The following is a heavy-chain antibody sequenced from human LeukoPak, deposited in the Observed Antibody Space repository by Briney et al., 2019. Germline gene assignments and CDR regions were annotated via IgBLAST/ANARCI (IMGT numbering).Heavy chain of an antibody. V-gene: IGHV3-23*01. CDR3: AELGSGSYIFDY. Sequence: GGSLRLSCVASEFAFSDYAMSWVRQAPGKGPEWVSTISRNSATWYADSVMGRFTISRDNSKSTLYLQMNSLRGEDTALYYCAELGSGSYIFDYWGQGSLVTVSS. J-gene: IGHJ4*02. CDR1: EFAFSDYA. CDR2: ISRNSAT. D-gene: IGHD3-10*01.